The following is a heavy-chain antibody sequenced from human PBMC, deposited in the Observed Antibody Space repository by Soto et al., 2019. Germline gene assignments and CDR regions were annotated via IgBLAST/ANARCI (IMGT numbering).Heavy chain of an antibody. CDR1: GFSLTTSGVG. CDR3: AHRVLRTVFGLVTTTAIYFDF. J-gene: IGHJ4*02. CDR2: IYWDDDK. Sequence: QITLNESGPTPVKPRQTLTLTCTFSGFSLTTSGVGVGWIRQSPGKAPEWLALIYWDDDKRYSPSLKRRLTITKDTPKNQVVLTMADLDPADTATYYCAHRVLRTVFGLVTTTAIYFDFWGQGTTVAVSS. D-gene: IGHD3-3*01. V-gene: IGHV2-5*02.